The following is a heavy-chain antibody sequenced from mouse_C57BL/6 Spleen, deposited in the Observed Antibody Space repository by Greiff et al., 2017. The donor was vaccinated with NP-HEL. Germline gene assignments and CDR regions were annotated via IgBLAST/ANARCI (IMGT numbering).Heavy chain of an antibody. J-gene: IGHJ4*01. CDR1: GFTFSSYA. CDR2: ISSGGDYI. Sequence: EVKVVESGEGLVKPGGSLKLSCAASGFTFSSYAMSWVRQTPEKRLEWVAYISSGGDYIYYADTVKGRFTISRDNARNTLYLQMSSLKSEDTAMYYCTRDYDYDVGYAMDYWGQGTSVTVSS. CDR3: TRDYDYDVGYAMDY. D-gene: IGHD2-4*01. V-gene: IGHV5-9-1*02.